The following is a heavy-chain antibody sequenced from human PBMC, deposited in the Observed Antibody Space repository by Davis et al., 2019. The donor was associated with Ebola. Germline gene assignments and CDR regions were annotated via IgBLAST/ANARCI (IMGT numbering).Heavy chain of an antibody. CDR3: ARPPGFCTGGSCLSWFAP. D-gene: IGHD2-15*01. J-gene: IGHJ5*02. CDR1: GGSFSGYY. CDR2: INHSGST. V-gene: IGHV4-34*01. Sequence: MPSETLSLTCAVYGGSFSGYYWSWIRQPPGKGLEWIGEINHSGSTNYNPSLKSRVTMFVDAPKNQFSLKLTSVTAADTAVYYCARPPGFCTGGSCLSWFAPWGRGNLVTVSS.